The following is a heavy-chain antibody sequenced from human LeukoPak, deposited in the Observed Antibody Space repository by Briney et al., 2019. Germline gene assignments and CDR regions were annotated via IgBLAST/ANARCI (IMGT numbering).Heavy chain of an antibody. CDR3: ARGQVVISYDATGAFDI. V-gene: IGHV1-69*04. CDR1: GSTFSSYA. Sequence: RASVKVSCKASGSTFSSYAISWVRQAPGQGLEWMGRIIPILGIANYAQKFQGRVTITADKSTSTAYMELSSLRSEDTAVYYCARGQVVISYDATGAFDIWGQGTMVTVSS. D-gene: IGHD3-22*01. CDR2: IIPILGIA. J-gene: IGHJ3*02.